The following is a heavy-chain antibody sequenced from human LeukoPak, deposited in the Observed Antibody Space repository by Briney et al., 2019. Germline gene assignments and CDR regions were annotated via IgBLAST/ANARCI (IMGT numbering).Heavy chain of an antibody. J-gene: IGHJ4*02. D-gene: IGHD3-10*01. CDR2: ISNTGTTM. V-gene: IGHV3-48*03. CDR1: GFTFSSYE. Sequence: GGSLRLSCAASGFTFSSYEMNWVRQAPGKGLEWVSYISNTGTTMSYADSVQGRFSISRANAKNSLYLQMNSLRAEDTAVYYCVRDLMIRGVHDYWGQGTQVTVSS. CDR3: VRDLMIRGVHDY.